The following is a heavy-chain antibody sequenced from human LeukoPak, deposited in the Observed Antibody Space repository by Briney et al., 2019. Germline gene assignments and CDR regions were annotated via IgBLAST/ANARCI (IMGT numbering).Heavy chain of an antibody. CDR2: FDPEDGET. D-gene: IGHD6-19*01. V-gene: IGHV1-24*01. Sequence: ASVTVSCKVSGYTLNELSMHWVRQAPGKGLEWMGGFDPEDGETIYAQKFQGRVTMTEDTSTDTAYMELSSLRSEDTAVYYCATDRYSSTAPYYFDYWGQGTLVTVSS. CDR1: GYTLNELS. CDR3: ATDRYSSTAPYYFDY. J-gene: IGHJ4*02.